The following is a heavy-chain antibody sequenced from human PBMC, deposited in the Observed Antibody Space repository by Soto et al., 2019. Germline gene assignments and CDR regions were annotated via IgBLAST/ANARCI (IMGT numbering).Heavy chain of an antibody. CDR3: AKDGDSSCSYYYYMDV. Sequence: EVQLVESGGGLVQPGRSLRLSCAASGFTFDDYAMHWVRQAPGKGLEWVSGISWNSGSIGYADSVKGRFTISRDNAKNSLYLQMNSLRAEDTALYYCAKDGDSSCSYYYYMDVWGKGTTVTVSS. CDR1: GFTFDDYA. CDR2: ISWNSGSI. V-gene: IGHV3-9*01. J-gene: IGHJ6*03. D-gene: IGHD6-19*01.